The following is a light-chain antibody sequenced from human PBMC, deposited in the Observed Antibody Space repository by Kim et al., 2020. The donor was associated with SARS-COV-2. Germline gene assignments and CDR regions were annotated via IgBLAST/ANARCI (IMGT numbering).Light chain of an antibody. CDR3: QAWDSSTVV. Sequence: VSPGQTASINCSGDKLGDKYACWYQQKPGQSPVLVIYQDSKRPSGIPERFSGSNSGNTATLTISGTQAMDEADYYCQAWDSSTVVFGGGTKLTVL. V-gene: IGLV3-1*01. J-gene: IGLJ2*01. CDR2: QDS. CDR1: KLGDKY.